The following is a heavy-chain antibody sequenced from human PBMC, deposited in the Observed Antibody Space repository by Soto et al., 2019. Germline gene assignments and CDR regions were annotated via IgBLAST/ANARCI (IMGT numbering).Heavy chain of an antibody. CDR2: ISSSSSVI. CDR3: ARYLIIPRAFDI. V-gene: IGHV3-48*04. CDR1: GFTFSTYS. D-gene: IGHD2-21*01. J-gene: IGHJ3*02. Sequence: LRLSCSVSGFTFSTYSMAWIRQAPGKGLEWLSYISSSSSVIYYADSVKGRITVSRDNGKNALILQMHSLRADDTAVYYCARYLIIPRAFDIWGQGTAVTVSS.